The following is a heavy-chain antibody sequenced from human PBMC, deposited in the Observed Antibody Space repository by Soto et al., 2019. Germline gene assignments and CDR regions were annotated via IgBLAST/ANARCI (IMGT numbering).Heavy chain of an antibody. J-gene: IGHJ4*02. CDR2: IYPGDSDA. V-gene: IGHV5-51*01. CDR3: ARQADYNILTGYFYYLDY. CDR1: GYSFTDYW. D-gene: IGHD3-9*01. Sequence: PGESLKISCKSSGYSFTDYWIGWVRQMPGKGLEWMGIIYPGDSDARYSPSFQGQVTISVDTSINTAFLRWNSLPASDTAMYYCARQADYNILTGYFYYLDYWGQGSLVTVSS.